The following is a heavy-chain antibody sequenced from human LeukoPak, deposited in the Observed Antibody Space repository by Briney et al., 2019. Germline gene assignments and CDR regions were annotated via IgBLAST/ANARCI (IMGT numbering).Heavy chain of an antibody. J-gene: IGHJ4*02. V-gene: IGHV3-7*01. CDR1: GFTFASYA. D-gene: IGHD2-15*01. Sequence: GGSLRLSCAASGFTFASYAMSWVRQAPGKGLEWVANIKQDGSEKYYVDSVKGRFTISRDNAKNSLYLQMNSLRAEDTAVYYCAREVAAAYFDYWGQGTLVTVSS. CDR3: AREVAAAYFDY. CDR2: IKQDGSEK.